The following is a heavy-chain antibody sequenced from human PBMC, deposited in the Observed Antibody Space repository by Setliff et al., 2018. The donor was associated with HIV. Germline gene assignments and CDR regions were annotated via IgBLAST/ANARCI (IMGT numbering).Heavy chain of an antibody. CDR3: ARYKCINFACVGFDI. CDR2: IHYSGIT. Sequence: SETLSLTCTVSRDSINGHWWSWIRQPPGKGLEWTGSIHYSGITHYNPSLKSRRTMSVDTSKNQVSLKLTSVTAADTAVYYCARYKCINFACVGFDIWGQGTVVTV. J-gene: IGHJ3*02. CDR1: RDSINGHW. V-gene: IGHV4-59*11. D-gene: IGHD3-9*01.